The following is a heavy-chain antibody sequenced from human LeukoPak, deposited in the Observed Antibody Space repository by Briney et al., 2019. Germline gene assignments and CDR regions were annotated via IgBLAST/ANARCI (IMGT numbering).Heavy chain of an antibody. J-gene: IGHJ4*02. V-gene: IGHV1-69*13. CDR3: ASAGQGGLDCSGGSCYSEFDY. CDR1: GGTFSSYA. Sequence: SVKVSCEASGGTFSSYAISWVRQAPGQGLEWMGGIIPIFGTANYAQKFQGRVTITADESTSTAYMELSSLRSEDTAVYYCASAGQGGLDCSGGSCYSEFDYWGQGTLVTVSS. CDR2: IIPIFGTA. D-gene: IGHD2-15*01.